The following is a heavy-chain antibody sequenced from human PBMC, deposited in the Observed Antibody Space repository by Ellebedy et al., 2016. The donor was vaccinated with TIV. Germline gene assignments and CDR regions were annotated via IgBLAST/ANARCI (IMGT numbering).Heavy chain of an antibody. CDR2: IIPIFGTA. Sequence: SVKVSXKASGGTFSSYAISWVRQAPGQGLEWMGGIIPIFGTANYAQKFQGRVTITADKSTSTAYMELSSLRSEDTAVYYCARARGRYCGGDCYLWGQGTLVTVSS. V-gene: IGHV1-69*06. J-gene: IGHJ4*02. CDR3: ARARGRYCGGDCYL. D-gene: IGHD2-21*01. CDR1: GGTFSSYA.